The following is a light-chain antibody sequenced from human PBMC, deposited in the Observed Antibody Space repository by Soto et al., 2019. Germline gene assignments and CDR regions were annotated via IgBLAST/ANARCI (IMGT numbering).Light chain of an antibody. CDR1: QTIANY. J-gene: IGKJ2*01. V-gene: IGKV1-39*01. Sequence: DIQMTQSPTSLSASIGDRVTITCRASQTIANYLDWYQQRPGEAPKRLVYAVFSLQSGVPSRFSGSGSGTDFTLTISNLQPEDFATYYCQQSYGAPYTFGQGTNLEI. CDR2: AVF. CDR3: QQSYGAPYT.